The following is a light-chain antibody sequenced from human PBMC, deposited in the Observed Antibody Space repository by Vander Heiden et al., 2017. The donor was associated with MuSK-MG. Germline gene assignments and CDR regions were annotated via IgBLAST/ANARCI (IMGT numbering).Light chain of an antibody. V-gene: IGKV4-1*01. CDR2: WAS. Sequence: DIVMTQAPDSLAVSLGERATINCKSSQTVLYNSNSKNYLAWYQQKAGQPPKLLIYWASTRETGVPDRFRGSGYGTDFTLTISSLQAEDVAVYYCHHDDYHPPWTFGQGTKVEIK. CDR3: HHDDYHPPWT. CDR1: QTVLYNSNSKNY. J-gene: IGKJ1*01.